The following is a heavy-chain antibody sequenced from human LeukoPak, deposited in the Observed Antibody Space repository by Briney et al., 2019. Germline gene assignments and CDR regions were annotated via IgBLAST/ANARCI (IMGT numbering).Heavy chain of an antibody. CDR2: INPNSGGT. CDR1: GGTFSSYA. Sequence: ASVKVSCRASGGTFSSYAISWVRQAPGQGLEWMGWINPNSGGTKYAQKFQGRVTMTRDTSISTAYMELSRLRSDDTAVYYCARDTIGYYNWFDPWGQGTLVTVSS. CDR3: ARDTIGYYNWFDP. V-gene: IGHV1-2*02. D-gene: IGHD3-22*01. J-gene: IGHJ5*02.